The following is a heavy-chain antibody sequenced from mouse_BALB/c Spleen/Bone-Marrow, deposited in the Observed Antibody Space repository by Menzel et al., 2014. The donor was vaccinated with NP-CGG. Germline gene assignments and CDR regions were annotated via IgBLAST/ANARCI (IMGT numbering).Heavy chain of an antibody. J-gene: IGHJ4*01. CDR3: TTYALDY. CDR2: IYPGNSDT. CDR1: GYSFTSYW. V-gene: IGHV1-5*01. Sequence: EVQLQQSGTVMARPGASVKMSCKASGYSFTSYWMHWVKQRPGQGLEWIGAIYPGNSDTSYNQKFNDKAKLTAVTSASTAYTELSSLTNEDSAVYYCTTYALDYWGQGTSVTVSS.